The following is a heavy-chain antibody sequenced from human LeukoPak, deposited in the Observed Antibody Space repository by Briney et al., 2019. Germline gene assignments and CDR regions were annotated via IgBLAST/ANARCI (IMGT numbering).Heavy chain of an antibody. D-gene: IGHD4-11*01. CDR3: ARAETTVTTGIRKGNWFDP. Sequence: GASVKVSCKASGYTFTGYYMHWVRQAPGQGLEWMGWINPNSGGTNYAQKFQGRVTMTRDTSISTAYMELSRLRSDDTAVYYCARAETTVTTGIRKGNWFDPWGQGTLVTVSS. CDR2: INPNSGGT. V-gene: IGHV1-2*02. CDR1: GYTFTGYY. J-gene: IGHJ5*02.